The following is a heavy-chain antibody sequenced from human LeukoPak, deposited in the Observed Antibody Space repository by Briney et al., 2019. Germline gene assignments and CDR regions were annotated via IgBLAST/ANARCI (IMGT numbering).Heavy chain of an antibody. CDR3: AREHGRDYCSSTSCYGGYYYYMDV. Sequence: GRSLRLSCAASGFTFDDYAMHWVRQAPGKGLEWVSSISWNSGSIGYADSVKGRFTISRHHAKHSLYMQMTCLRAEDTAVYYCAREHGRDYCSSTSCYGGYYYYMDVWGKGTTVTVSS. CDR2: ISWNSGSI. D-gene: IGHD2-2*01. V-gene: IGHV3-9*01. CDR1: GFTFDDYA. J-gene: IGHJ6*03.